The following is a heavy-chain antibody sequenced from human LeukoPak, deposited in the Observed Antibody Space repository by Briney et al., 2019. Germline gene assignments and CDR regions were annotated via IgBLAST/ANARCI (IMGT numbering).Heavy chain of an antibody. D-gene: IGHD3-22*01. CDR1: GGSISSYY. CDR3: ARDISGYYDSSGYSFDY. CDR2: ISSSSSYI. V-gene: IGHV3-21*01. Sequence: ETLSLTCTVSGGSISSYYWSWIRQPPGKGLEWVSCISSSSSYIYYADSVKGRFTISRDNAKNSLYLQMNSPRAEDTAVYYCARDISGYYDSSGYSFDYWGQGTLVTVSS. J-gene: IGHJ4*02.